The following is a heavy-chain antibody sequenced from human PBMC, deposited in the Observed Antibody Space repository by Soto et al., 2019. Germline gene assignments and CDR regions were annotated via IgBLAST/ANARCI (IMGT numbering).Heavy chain of an antibody. CDR1: GGTSSSYA. V-gene: IGHV1-69*13. CDR3: ARGSHFDWLSPPGPGYYYYYGMDV. D-gene: IGHD3-9*01. J-gene: IGHJ6*02. Sequence: GASVKVSCKASGGTSSSYAISWVRQAPGQGLEWMGGIIPIFGTANYAQKFQGRVTITADESTSTAYMELSSLRSEDTAVYYCARGSHFDWLSPPGPGYYYYYGMDVWGQGTTVTVSS. CDR2: IIPIFGTA.